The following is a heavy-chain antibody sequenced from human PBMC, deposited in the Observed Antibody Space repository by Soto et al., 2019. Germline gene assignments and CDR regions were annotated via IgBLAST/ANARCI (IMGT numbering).Heavy chain of an antibody. Sequence: PSATLSLTCTVAGFSVHCYFWTWIQQPPGVGLEWIEYIFYSGTTNYSPSIKSQVTISLGTAKYLFSLNLTSVTAADTAVYYCARGRGGTYDAFDIWGQGTMVT. V-gene: IGHV4-59*02. D-gene: IGHD1-26*01. CDR1: GFSVHCYF. J-gene: IGHJ3*02. CDR3: ARGRGGTYDAFDI. CDR2: IFYSGTT.